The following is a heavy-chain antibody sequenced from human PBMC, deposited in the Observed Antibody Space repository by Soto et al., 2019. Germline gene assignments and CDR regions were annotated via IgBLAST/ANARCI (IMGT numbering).Heavy chain of an antibody. J-gene: IGHJ4*02. CDR3: ASHYRRRGWEWATEPLFDY. V-gene: IGHV4-59*01. CDR1: GGSISSYY. D-gene: IGHD6-19*01. Sequence: SETLSLTCTVSGGSISSYYWSWIRQPPGKGLDWFGFFYYSGSTNYIPSFKSRVTISVDMSKNQFSLKLSSVTAADTAVYYCASHYRRRGWEWATEPLFDYWGQGTLVTVSS. CDR2: FYYSGST.